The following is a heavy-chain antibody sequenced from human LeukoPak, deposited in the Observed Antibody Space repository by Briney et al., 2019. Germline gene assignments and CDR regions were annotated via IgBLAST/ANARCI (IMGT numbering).Heavy chain of an antibody. CDR2: IIPIFGTA. V-gene: IGHV1-69*13. D-gene: IGHD5-12*01. CDR3: ARHVVSGYSGYGRGYYFDY. J-gene: IGHJ4*02. CDR1: GGTFSSYA. Sequence: SVKVSCKASGGTFSSYAISWVRQAPGQGLEWMGGIIPIFGTANYAQKFQGRVTITADESTSTAYMELSSLRSEDTAVYYCARHVVSGYSGYGRGYYFDYWGQGTLVTVSS.